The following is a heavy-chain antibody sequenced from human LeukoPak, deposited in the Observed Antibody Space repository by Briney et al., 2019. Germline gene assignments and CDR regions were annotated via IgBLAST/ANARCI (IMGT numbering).Heavy chain of an antibody. CDR2: INHSGSS. CDR3: ARGGRRTWYFDL. CDR1: GGSFSGYY. V-gene: IGHV4-34*01. J-gene: IGHJ2*01. Sequence: PSETLSLTCAVYGGSFSGYYWTWIRQPPGKGLEWIGEINHSGSSNYNPSLKSRVTISVDTSKNQFSLKLSSVTAADTAVYYCARGGRRTWYFDLWGRGTLVTVSS.